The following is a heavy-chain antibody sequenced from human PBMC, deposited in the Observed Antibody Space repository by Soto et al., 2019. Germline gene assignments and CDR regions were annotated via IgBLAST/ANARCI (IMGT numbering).Heavy chain of an antibody. Sequence: SVKVSCKASGGTFSSYAISWVRQAPGQGLEWMGGIIPIFGTANYAQKFQGRVTITADESTSTAYMELSSLRSEDTAVYYCARIEAAAGSRDGAYSYGMDVFCLGSALT. V-gene: IGHV1-69*13. J-gene: IGHJ6*02. D-gene: IGHD6-13*01. CDR2: IIPIFGTA. CDR1: GGTFSSYA. CDR3: ARIEAAAGSRDGAYSYGMDV.